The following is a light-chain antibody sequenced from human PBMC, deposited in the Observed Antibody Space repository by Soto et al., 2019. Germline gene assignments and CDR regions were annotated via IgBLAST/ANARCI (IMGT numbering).Light chain of an antibody. J-gene: IGLJ1*01. Sequence: LTQPASVSGSPGQSITISCTGTSSDVGGYNYVSWYQHHPGKAPKLIIYDVSNRPSRVSNRFSGSKSGNTASLTISGLQPEDEADYYCSSYTTSNTRQIVFGTGTKVTVL. CDR3: SSYTTSNTRQIV. V-gene: IGLV2-14*03. CDR1: SSDVGGYNY. CDR2: DVS.